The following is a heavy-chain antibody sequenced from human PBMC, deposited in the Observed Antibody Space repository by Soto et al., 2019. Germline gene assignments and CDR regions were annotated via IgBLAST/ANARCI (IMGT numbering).Heavy chain of an antibody. CDR2: IYHSGST. V-gene: IGHV4-30-2*01. CDR1: GGSISSGGYS. J-gene: IGHJ4*02. CDR3: TRVPDY. Sequence: QLQLQESGSGLVKPSQTLSLTCAVSGGSISSGGYSWSWIRQPPGKGLEWIGYIYHSGSTYYNPSLKSRVTISVDRSKNQFSLQLSSATAAATAGYYFTRVPDYWGQGTLVTVSS.